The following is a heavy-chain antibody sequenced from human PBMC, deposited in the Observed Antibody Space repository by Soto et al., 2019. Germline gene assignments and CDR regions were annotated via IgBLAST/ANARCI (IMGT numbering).Heavy chain of an antibody. CDR3: TRLHYSNSNHDY. V-gene: IGHV1-46*03. CDR1: GFTFTDYY. CDR2: INTSGGTT. J-gene: IGHJ4*02. Sequence: GASVKVSCKASGFTFTDYYMHWVRQAPGQGLEWMGIINTSGGTTTYAQKFQGRVSMTRDTSTSTVYMELSSLRSDDTAVYYCTRLHYSNSNHDYWGQGTLVTVSS. D-gene: IGHD4-4*01.